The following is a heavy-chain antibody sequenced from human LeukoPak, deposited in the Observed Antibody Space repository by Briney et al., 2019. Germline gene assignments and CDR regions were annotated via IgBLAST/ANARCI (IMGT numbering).Heavy chain of an antibody. D-gene: IGHD3-22*01. J-gene: IGHJ4*02. CDR1: GFTFRSYA. CDR2: ISGSGGLT. CDR3: AKDKLMIVVANYPYYFDS. V-gene: IGHV3-23*01. Sequence: GSLRLSCAASGFTFRSYAMSWVRQAPGKGLEWVSAISGSGGLTYYADSVKGRFTVSRDNSKNTLYLQMNSLRAEDTAVYYCAKDKLMIVVANYPYYFDSWGQGTLVTVSS.